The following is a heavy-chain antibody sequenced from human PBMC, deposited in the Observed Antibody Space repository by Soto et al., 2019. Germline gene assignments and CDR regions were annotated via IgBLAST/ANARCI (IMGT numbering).Heavy chain of an antibody. D-gene: IGHD6-6*01. J-gene: IGHJ3*02. CDR3: ATHPPSSASGDAFDI. CDR1: GGSISSYY. Sequence: PSETLSLTCPVSGGSISSYYWSWIRQPPGKGLEWIGYIYYSGSTNYNPSLKSRVTISVDTSKNQFSLKLSSVTAADTAVYYCATHPPSSASGDAFDIWGQGTMVTVSS. V-gene: IGHV4-59*01. CDR2: IYYSGST.